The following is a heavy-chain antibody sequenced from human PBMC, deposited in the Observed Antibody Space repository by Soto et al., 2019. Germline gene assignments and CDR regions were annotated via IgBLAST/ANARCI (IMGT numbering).Heavy chain of an antibody. Sequence: QVQLVQSGAEVKKPGSSVKVSCRASGGTFVNDGFSWVRQAPGQGLEWMGGIIPLSDTAKYAQKFQGRVTITADEFTNTAYMELSSLRSEDTAVYYCARDIAVAGSFSHFDYWGQGTLVTVSS. J-gene: IGHJ4*02. CDR2: IIPLSDTA. CDR1: GGTFVNDG. CDR3: ARDIAVAGSFSHFDY. D-gene: IGHD6-19*01. V-gene: IGHV1-69*12.